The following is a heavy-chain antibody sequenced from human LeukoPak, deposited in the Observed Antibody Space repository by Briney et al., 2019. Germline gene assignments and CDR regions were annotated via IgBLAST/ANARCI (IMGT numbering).Heavy chain of an antibody. J-gene: IGHJ6*03. CDR3: ARVGETWLTRQAYYYMDV. CDR1: GGSFSGYY. V-gene: IGHV4-59*01. Sequence: SETLSLTCTVSGGSFSGYYWTWIRQPTGKALEWIGYICSSGTTNYNPSLKSRVTISLDTSKNHFSLRLTSVTAADRAVYYCARVGETWLTRQAYYYMDVWGKGTAVTVS. D-gene: IGHD3-16*01. CDR2: ICSSGTT.